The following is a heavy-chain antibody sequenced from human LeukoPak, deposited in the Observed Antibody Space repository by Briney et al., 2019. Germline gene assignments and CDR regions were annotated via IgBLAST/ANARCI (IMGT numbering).Heavy chain of an antibody. J-gene: IGHJ4*02. CDR2: INAGNGNT. CDR3: ARDRDSSGWYFYFDY. CDR1: GYTFTSYA. Sequence: GASVKVSCKASGYTFTSYAMHWVRQAPGQRLEWMGWINAGNGNTKYSQKFQGRVTITRDTSESTAYMELSSLRSEDTAVYYCARDRDSSGWYFYFDYWGQGTLVTVSS. D-gene: IGHD6-19*01. V-gene: IGHV1-3*01.